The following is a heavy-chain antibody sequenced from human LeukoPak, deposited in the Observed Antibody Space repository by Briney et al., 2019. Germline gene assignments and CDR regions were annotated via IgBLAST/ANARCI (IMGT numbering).Heavy chain of an antibody. CDR1: GFTFSSYA. D-gene: IGHD3-22*01. V-gene: IGHV3-23*01. J-gene: IGHJ4*02. CDR2: ISGSGGST. CDR3: AKESSYYYDSSGYPLTPFDY. Sequence: GGSLRLSCAASGFTFSSYAMSWVRQAPGKGLEWVSAISGSGGSTYYADSVRGRFTISRDNSKNTLYLQMNSLRAEDTAVYYCAKESSYYYDSSGYPLTPFDYWGQGTLVTVSS.